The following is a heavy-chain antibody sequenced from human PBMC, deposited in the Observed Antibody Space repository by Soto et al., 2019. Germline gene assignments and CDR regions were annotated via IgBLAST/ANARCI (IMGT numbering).Heavy chain of an antibody. Sequence: DRFTISRDNSKNTLYLQMNSLRTEDTAVYYCAKNASPDYWGQGTLVIVSS. J-gene: IGHJ4*02. D-gene: IGHD2-2*01. CDR3: AKNASPDY. V-gene: IGHV3-30*02.